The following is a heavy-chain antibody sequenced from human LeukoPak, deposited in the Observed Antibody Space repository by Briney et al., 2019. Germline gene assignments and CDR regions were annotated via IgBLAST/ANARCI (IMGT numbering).Heavy chain of an antibody. CDR2: TSDRGDYT. J-gene: IGHJ4*02. V-gene: IGHV3-23*01. CDR1: GFTFTDYF. Sequence: GGSLRLSCVASGFTFTDYFMSWVRQAPGKGLEWVSGTSDRGDYTYYADSVKGRFTISRDSSKNTLFLQMNSLRAEDTALYFCARKAQYNGHYPLDYWGQGTLVTVSS. D-gene: IGHD1-7*01. CDR3: ARKAQYNGHYPLDY.